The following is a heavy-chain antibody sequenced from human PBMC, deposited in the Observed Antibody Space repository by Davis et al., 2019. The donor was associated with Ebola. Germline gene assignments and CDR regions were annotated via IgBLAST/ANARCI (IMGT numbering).Heavy chain of an antibody. CDR2: IKSDGSSA. J-gene: IGHJ6*02. D-gene: IGHD2-2*01. CDR3: ARGYQLLPYGMDV. V-gene: IGHV3-74*01. CDR1: GFTSSSYW. Sequence: GESLKNSCVASGFTSSSYWMHWVRQAPGKGLVWVSLIKSDGSSARYADSVKGRFTISRDNAKNTLYLQMNSLRAEDTAVYYCARGYQLLPYGMDVWGQGTTVTVSS.